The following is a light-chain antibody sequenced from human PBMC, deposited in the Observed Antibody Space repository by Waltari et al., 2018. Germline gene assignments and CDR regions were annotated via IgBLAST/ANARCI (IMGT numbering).Light chain of an antibody. CDR1: SGHNLDP. V-gene: IGLV4-69*01. J-gene: IGLJ3*02. CDR2: LTSDGTH. CDR3: QTWDSGIDV. Sequence: QVVLTQSPSASASLGASVKLTSTLPSGHNLDPLALHQQQPEKAPRYLMQLTSDGTHTKGDGIPDRFSGSSSGAERYLTISSLRSEDEADYYCQTWDSGIDVFGGGTKLTVL.